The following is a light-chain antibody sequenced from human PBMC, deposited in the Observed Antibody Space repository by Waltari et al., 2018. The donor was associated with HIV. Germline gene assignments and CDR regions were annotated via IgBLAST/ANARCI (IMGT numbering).Light chain of an antibody. V-gene: IGLV1-44*01. CDR3: AAWDDSLNGVI. CDR1: SPNIGSNT. Sequence: QSVLTQPPSASGTPGQRVTISCSGSSPNIGSNTVNWYQQLPGTAPKLLIHNNTQGPSGVPDRFSCSKSGTSASLAISGLQSEDEADYYCAAWDDSLNGVIFGGGTKLTVL. CDR2: NNT. J-gene: IGLJ2*01.